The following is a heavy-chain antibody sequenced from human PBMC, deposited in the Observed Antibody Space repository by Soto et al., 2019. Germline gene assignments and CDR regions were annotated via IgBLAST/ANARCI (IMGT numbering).Heavy chain of an antibody. CDR1: GFTFSSYA. CDR3: AKAIAQHNYYYSGMNV. V-gene: IGHV3-23*01. D-gene: IGHD3-22*01. J-gene: IGHJ6*01. Sequence: GGSLRLSCAASGFTFSSYAMSWVRQAPGKGLEWVSAISGSGGSTYYADSVKGRFTISRDNSKNTLYLQMNSLRAEDTAVYYCAKAIAQHNYYYSGMNVWGHGPTVTVSS. CDR2: ISGSGGST.